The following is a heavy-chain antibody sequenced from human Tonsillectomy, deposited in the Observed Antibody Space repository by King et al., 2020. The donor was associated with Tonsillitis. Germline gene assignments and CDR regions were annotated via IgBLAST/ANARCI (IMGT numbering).Heavy chain of an antibody. J-gene: IGHJ6*03. D-gene: IGHD6-6*01. Sequence: VQLVESGGGLVQPGGSLRLSCAASGFTFSSYEMNWVRQAPGKGLEWVSYISSSGSTIYYADFVKGRFTISRDNAKNSLYLQMNSLRAEDTAVYYCARRGAARNYYYYYMDVWGKGTTVTVSS. CDR1: GFTFSSYE. V-gene: IGHV3-48*03. CDR3: ARRGAARNYYYYYMDV. CDR2: ISSSGSTI.